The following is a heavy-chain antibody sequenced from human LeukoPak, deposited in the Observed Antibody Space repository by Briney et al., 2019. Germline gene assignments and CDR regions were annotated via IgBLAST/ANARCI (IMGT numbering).Heavy chain of an antibody. V-gene: IGHV4-39*01. CDR3: ARRSVAHFDY. Sequence: SVTLSLTCTVSGGSISSSSYYWGWIRQPPGKGLEWIGSIYYSGSTYYNPSLKSRVTISVDTSKNQFSLKLSSVTAADTAVYYCARRSVAHFDYWGQGTLVTVSS. D-gene: IGHD6-19*01. CDR2: IYYSGST. CDR1: GGSISSSSYY. J-gene: IGHJ4*02.